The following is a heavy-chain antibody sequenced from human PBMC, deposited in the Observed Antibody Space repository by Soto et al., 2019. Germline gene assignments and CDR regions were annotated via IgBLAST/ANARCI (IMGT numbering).Heavy chain of an antibody. Sequence: GGSLRLSCAASGFTFSNYWMHWVRQVPGKGPMWVSRINSDVSRTNYADSVKGRFTISRDNAKSTLYLQMNSLRAEDTAVYYCARGAGGYYHMDVWGKGTTVTVSS. CDR1: GFTFSNYW. J-gene: IGHJ6*03. V-gene: IGHV3-74*01. CDR2: INSDVSRT. CDR3: ARGAGGYYHMDV. D-gene: IGHD3-10*01.